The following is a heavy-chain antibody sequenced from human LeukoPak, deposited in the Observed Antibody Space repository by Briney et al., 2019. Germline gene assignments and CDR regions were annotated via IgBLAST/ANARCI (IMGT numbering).Heavy chain of an antibody. CDR1: GDSVSSNSAA. J-gene: IGHJ3*02. CDR3: ARSKDVAGRGTNAFDI. V-gene: IGHV6-1*01. D-gene: IGHD1-1*01. CDR2: TYYRSKWSN. Sequence: SQTLSLTCAISGDSVSSNSAAWNWIRQSPSRGLEWLGRTYYRSKWSNNYAVSVRSRITINPDTSKNQFSLQLYSVTPEDTAVYYCARSKDVAGRGTNAFDIWGQGTMVTVSS.